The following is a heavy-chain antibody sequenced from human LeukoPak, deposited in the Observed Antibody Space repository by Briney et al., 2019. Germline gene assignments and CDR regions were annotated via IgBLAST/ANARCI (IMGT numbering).Heavy chain of an antibody. CDR3: ARGSSWFDP. V-gene: IGHV4-34*01. Sequence: PSETLSLTCAVYGGFFSGYYWSWIRQPPGKGLEWIGEINHSGSTNYNPSLKSRVTISVDTSKNQFSLKLSSVTAADTAVYYCARGSSWFDPWGQGTLVTVSS. CDR1: GGFFSGYY. J-gene: IGHJ5*02. CDR2: INHSGST.